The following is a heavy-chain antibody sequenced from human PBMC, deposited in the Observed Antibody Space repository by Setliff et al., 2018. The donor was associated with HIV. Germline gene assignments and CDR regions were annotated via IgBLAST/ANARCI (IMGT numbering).Heavy chain of an antibody. CDR1: GGSMNDYY. J-gene: IGHJ4*02. D-gene: IGHD5-18*01. CDR2: ISSSGIS. V-gene: IGHV4-4*07. Sequence: PSETLSLTCTVSGGSMNDYYWGWVRQPAGKTLEWLGRISSSGISTYNFSLRSRVTMSIDTSNNQFSLKLSPVTAADTAVYYCARRDGYSYGFYFDYWGQGTLVTVSS. CDR3: ARRDGYSYGFYFDY.